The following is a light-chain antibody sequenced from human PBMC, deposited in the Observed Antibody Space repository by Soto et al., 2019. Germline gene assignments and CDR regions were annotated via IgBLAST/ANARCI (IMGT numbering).Light chain of an antibody. V-gene: IGKV1-5*03. CDR3: QQCNFSWT. CDR1: QTIGNW. Sequence: DIQMTQSPSTLPASVGDRVTITCRASQTIGNWLAWYQQKTGKVPKLLIYNVSSLESGGPSRFSGSGSGTDFTLTISSLQPDDVASYYCQQCNFSWTFGQGTKVEIK. J-gene: IGKJ1*01. CDR2: NVS.